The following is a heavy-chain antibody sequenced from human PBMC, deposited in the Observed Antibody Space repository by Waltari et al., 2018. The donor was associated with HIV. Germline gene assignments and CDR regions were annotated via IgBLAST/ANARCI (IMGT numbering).Heavy chain of an antibody. CDR2: MNSDSGNT. CDR3: VLSRRGAVLGDH. Sequence: QVQLVQSGATMKKPGASVKVSCKTSGYTFTDYDVNWVRQATGQGLAWLGWMNSDSGNTGYAQKFKDRVNMTRETSTRILYMELTGLSHQDAAVYYCVLSRRGAVLGDHWGEGTRVTVSS. J-gene: IGHJ4*02. D-gene: IGHD3-16*01. CDR1: GYTFTDYD. V-gene: IGHV1-8*01.